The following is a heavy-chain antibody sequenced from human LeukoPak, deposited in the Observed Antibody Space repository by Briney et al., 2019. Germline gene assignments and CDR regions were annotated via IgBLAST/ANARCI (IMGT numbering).Heavy chain of an antibody. J-gene: IGHJ4*02. D-gene: IGHD2-15*01. CDR3: ARHVSGGYTTYFDY. CDR2: IFTSGST. Sequence: PSETLSLTCTVSGDSISSYFWSWIRQPPGKGLEWIGYIFTSGSTNYNPSLKSRVTISVDTSKNQFSLRLSSVIAADTAVYYCARHVSGGYTTYFDYWGQGTLVSVSS. CDR1: GDSISSYF. V-gene: IGHV4-4*09.